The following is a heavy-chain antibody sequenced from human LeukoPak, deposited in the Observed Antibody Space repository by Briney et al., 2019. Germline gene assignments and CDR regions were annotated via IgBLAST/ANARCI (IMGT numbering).Heavy chain of an antibody. CDR3: ARASSGYYWDFDY. V-gene: IGHV4-39*01. Sequence: SETLSLICTVSGDSISSYNCFWGWIRQPPGKGLEWVGSIYYRGNTYYNPSLKSRVTLSADTSKNQFSLKVTSVTAADTAVYYCARASSGYYWDFDYWGQGALVTVSS. J-gene: IGHJ4*02. D-gene: IGHD3-22*01. CDR2: IYYRGNT. CDR1: GDSISSYNCF.